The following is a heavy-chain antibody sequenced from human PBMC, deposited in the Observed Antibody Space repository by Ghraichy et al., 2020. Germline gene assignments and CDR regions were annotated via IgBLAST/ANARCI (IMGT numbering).Heavy chain of an antibody. CDR2: ISSNGGST. Sequence: GESLNISCSASGFTFSSYAMHWVRQAPGKGLEYVSAISSNGGSTYYADSVKGRFTISRDNSKNTLYLQMSSLRAEDTAVYYCVKDLVPYYYDSSPDFDYWGQGTLVTVSS. CDR1: GFTFSSYA. V-gene: IGHV3-64D*06. J-gene: IGHJ4*02. CDR3: VKDLVPYYYDSSPDFDY. D-gene: IGHD3-22*01.